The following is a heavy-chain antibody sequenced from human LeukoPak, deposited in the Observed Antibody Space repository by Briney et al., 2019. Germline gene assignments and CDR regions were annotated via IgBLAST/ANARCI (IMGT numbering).Heavy chain of an antibody. V-gene: IGHV3-30*02. CDR2: IRYDGSNK. Sequence: PGGSLRLSCAASGFTFSSYGMHWVRQAPGRGLEWVAFIRYDGSNKYYADSVKGRFTISRDNSKNTLYLQMNSLRPGDTAVYYCAKDLGPVALNGGDYWGQGTLVTVSS. CDR3: AKDLGPVALNGGDY. CDR1: GFTFSSYG. D-gene: IGHD6-19*01. J-gene: IGHJ4*02.